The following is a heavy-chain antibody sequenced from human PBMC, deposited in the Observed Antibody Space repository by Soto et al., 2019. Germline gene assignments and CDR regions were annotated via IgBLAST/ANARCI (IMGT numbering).Heavy chain of an antibody. V-gene: IGHV3-21*01. CDR2: ISSSSSYI. Sequence: EVQLVESGGGPVKPGGSLRLSCAASGFTFSSYSMNWVRQAPGKGLEWVSSISSSSSYIYYADSVKGRFTISRDNAKNSLYLQMNSLRAEDTAVYYCAREGVTGLRYYYYMDVWGKGTTVTVSS. CDR1: GFTFSSYS. CDR3: AREGVTGLRYYYYMDV. D-gene: IGHD3-10*01. J-gene: IGHJ6*03.